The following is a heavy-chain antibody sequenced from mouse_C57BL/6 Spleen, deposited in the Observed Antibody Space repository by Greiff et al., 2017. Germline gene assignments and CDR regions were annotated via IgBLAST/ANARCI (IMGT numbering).Heavy chain of an antibody. D-gene: IGHD2-4*01. CDR2: IYPGSGST. J-gene: IGHJ3*01. CDR3: ARDDYDGGVWFTY. CDR1: GYTFTSYW. V-gene: IGHV1-55*01. Sequence: VQLQQPGAELVKPGASVKMSCKASGYTFTSYWITWVKQRPGQGLEWIGDIYPGSGSTNYNEKFKSKATLTVDTSSSTAYMQLSSLTSEDSAVYYCARDDYDGGVWFTYWGQGTLVTVSA.